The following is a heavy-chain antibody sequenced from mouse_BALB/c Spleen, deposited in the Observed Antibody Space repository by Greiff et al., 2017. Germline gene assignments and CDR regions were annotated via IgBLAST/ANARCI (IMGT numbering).Heavy chain of an antibody. CDR1: GFNIKDTY. V-gene: IGHV14-3*02. CDR2: IDPANGNT. D-gene: IGHD1-1*01. CDR3: ASDYGSRYFDV. Sequence: VQLQQSGAELVKPGASVKLSCTASGFNIKDTYMHWVKQRPEQGLEWIGRIDPANGNTKYDPKFQGKATITADTSSNTAYLQLSSLTSEDTAVYYCASDYGSRYFDVWGAGTTVTVSS. J-gene: IGHJ1*01.